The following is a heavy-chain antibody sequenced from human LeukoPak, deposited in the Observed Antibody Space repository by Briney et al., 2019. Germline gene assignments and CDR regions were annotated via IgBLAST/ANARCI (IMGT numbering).Heavy chain of an antibody. CDR1: GYTFTGYY. J-gene: IGHJ5*02. Sequence: VASVKVSCKASGYTFTGYYMHWVRQAPGQGLEWMGWINPNSGGTNYAQKFQGRVTMTRDTSISTAYMELSRLRSDDTAVYYCARGARSYGDPLNWFDPWGQGTLVTVSS. CDR3: ARGARSYGDPLNWFDP. D-gene: IGHD4-17*01. CDR2: INPNSGGT. V-gene: IGHV1-2*02.